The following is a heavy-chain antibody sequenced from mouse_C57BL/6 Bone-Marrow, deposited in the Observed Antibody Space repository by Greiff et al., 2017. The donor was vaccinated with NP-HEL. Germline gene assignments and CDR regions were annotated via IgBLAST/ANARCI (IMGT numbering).Heavy chain of an antibody. J-gene: IGHJ1*03. CDR2: IWWDDDK. V-gene: IGHV8-8*01. CDR3: ARRDYYGSSYWYFDV. Sequence: QVTLNVSGPGILQPSQTLSLTCSFSGFSLSTFGMGVGWIRQPSGKGLEWLAHIWWDDDKYYNTALKSRLTIAKDTSKNQVFLKLTNVDTADTATYYCARRDYYGSSYWYFDVWGTGTTVTVSS. D-gene: IGHD1-1*01. CDR1: GFSLSTFGMG.